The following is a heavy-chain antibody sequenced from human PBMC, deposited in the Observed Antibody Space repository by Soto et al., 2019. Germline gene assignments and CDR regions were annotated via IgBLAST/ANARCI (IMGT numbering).Heavy chain of an antibody. CDR3: ARGRENGMDV. V-gene: IGHV1-69*02. Sequence: QVQLVQSGAEVKKPGSSVKVSCKASGGTFTSYTISWVRQAPGQGLEWMGRFIPLLGISKYAQRFQGRVTLAADKTTTTAYMELSCLRSEDTTLYYCARGRENGMDVWAERTTVTVSS. CDR2: FIPLLGIS. D-gene: IGHD1-26*01. CDR1: GGTFTSYT. J-gene: IGHJ6*04.